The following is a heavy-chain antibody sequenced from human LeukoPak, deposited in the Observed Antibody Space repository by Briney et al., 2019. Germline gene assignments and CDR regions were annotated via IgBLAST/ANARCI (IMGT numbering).Heavy chain of an antibody. Sequence: ASVKVSCKASGGTFSSYAISWVRQAPGQGLEWMGWINPNSGGTNYAQKFQGRVTMTRDTSISTAYMELSRLRSDDTAVYYCARDSDVGAATSSVWGQGTLVTVSS. CDR1: GGTFSSYA. V-gene: IGHV1-2*02. D-gene: IGHD3-10*02. CDR3: ARDSDVGAATSSV. CDR2: INPNSGGT. J-gene: IGHJ4*02.